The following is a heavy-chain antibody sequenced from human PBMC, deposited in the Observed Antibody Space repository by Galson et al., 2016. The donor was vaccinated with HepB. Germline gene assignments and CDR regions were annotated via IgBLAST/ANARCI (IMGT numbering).Heavy chain of an antibody. V-gene: IGHV6-1*01. D-gene: IGHD7-27*01. CDR1: GDSVSNNGAA. J-gene: IGHJ5*02. CDR3: VRAKTNWDGGGDHWFDP. Sequence: CAISGDSVSNNGAAWTWTRQSPSRGLEWLGRTYFRSKWYNTYAVSVKSRISINPDTSKNQFSLQLNSVTPEDTAVYYCVRAKTNWDGGGDHWFDPWGQGTLVTVSS. CDR2: TYFRSKWYN.